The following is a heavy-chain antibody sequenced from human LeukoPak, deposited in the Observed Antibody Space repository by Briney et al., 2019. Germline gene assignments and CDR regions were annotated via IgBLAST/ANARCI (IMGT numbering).Heavy chain of an antibody. D-gene: IGHD3-10*01. Sequence: SETLSLTCAVYGGSFSGYYWSWIRQPPGKGLEWSGEINHSGSTNYNPSLKSRVTISVDTSKNQFSLKLSSVTAADTAVYHCARGLGHYGSGSYYTPWGQGTLVTVSS. J-gene: IGHJ5*02. CDR3: ARGLGHYGSGSYYTP. V-gene: IGHV4-34*01. CDR2: INHSGST. CDR1: GGSFSGYY.